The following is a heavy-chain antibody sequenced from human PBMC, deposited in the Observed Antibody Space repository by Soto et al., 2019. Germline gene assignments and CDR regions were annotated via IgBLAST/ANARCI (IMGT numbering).Heavy chain of an antibody. J-gene: IGHJ4*02. V-gene: IGHV3-30*18. CDR1: GFSLSSYG. CDR3: AKDSVFEYSFGQHGFDS. D-gene: IGHD4-4*01. CDR2: ITYDGSDT. Sequence: QEQLVESGGGVVQPGTSLRLSCGASGFSLSSYGMHWVRQAPGKGLEWVAFITYDGSDTYYVDSVKGRFTVSRHNSKNTLYLQMNSLKPEDTSIYYCAKDSVFEYSFGQHGFDSWGQGTLVTVSS.